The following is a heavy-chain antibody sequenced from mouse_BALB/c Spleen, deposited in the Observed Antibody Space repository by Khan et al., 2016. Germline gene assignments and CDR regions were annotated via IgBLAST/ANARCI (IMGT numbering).Heavy chain of an antibody. CDR3: VRQRYYAMDY. J-gene: IGHJ4*01. CDR2: IRSKSNNYAT. Sequence: VQLVESGGGLVQPKGSLKLSCAASGFTFNTYAMNWVRQAPGKGLEWVARIRSKSNNYATYYADSVKDRFTISRDDSQSMLYLQMNNLKTEDTAMYYCVRQRYYAMDYWGQGTSVTVSS. V-gene: IGHV10-1*02. CDR1: GFTFNTYA.